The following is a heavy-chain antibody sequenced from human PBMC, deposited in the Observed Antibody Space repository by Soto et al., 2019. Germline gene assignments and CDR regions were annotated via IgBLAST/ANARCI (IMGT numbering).Heavy chain of an antibody. J-gene: IGHJ5*02. CDR2: ISGSGGST. V-gene: IGHV3-23*01. Sequence: AGGSLRLSCAASGVTFSSYAMSWVRQAPGKGLEWVSAISGSGGSTYYADSVKGRFTISRDNSKNTLYLQMNSLRAEDTAVYYCAKCPMVPGVTINGGWTWGQGPLVTV. CDR1: GVTFSSYA. CDR3: AKCPMVPGVTINGGWT. D-gene: IGHD3-10*01.